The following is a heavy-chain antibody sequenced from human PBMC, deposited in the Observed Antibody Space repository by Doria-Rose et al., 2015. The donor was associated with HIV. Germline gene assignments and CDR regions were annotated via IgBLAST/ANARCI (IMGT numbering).Heavy chain of an antibody. J-gene: IGHJ6*03. Sequence: GGSISSYYWNWIRQPPGKGLEWIGYIYSSGSTHYNSSLKSRVTISIDTSKNQFSLKLSSVAAADTAVYYCARFRPSRGIYYSLDVWGKGTTVTVSS. CDR3: ARFRPSRGIYYSLDV. CDR2: IYSSGST. V-gene: IGHV4-4*09. D-gene: IGHD3-10*01. CDR1: GGSISSYY.